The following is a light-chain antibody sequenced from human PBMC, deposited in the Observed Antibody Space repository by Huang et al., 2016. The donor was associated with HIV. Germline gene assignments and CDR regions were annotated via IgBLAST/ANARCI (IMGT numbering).Light chain of an antibody. CDR3: QQHNTWPRT. CDR2: AAA. V-gene: IGKV3-15*01. Sequence: EIVMTQSPATLSVSPGQRATLSCRTSQSVGTNLAWYQQRRGQPPRLLMYAAATRATGIPARFSGSGSGTEFTLTVSSLQSEDFAVYYCQQHNTWPRTFGQGTRV. J-gene: IGKJ1*01. CDR1: QSVGTN.